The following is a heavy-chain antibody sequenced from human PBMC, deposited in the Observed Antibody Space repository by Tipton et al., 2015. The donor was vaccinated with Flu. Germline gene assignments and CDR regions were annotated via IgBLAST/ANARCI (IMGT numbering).Heavy chain of an antibody. V-gene: IGHV3-21*01. CDR3: AREWADYYDSNEGDALDI. CDR1: GFTFSYYG. J-gene: IGHJ3*02. CDR2: ISSSGRHI. Sequence: SLRLSCAASGFTFSYYGMNWVRLAPGKGLEWVSLISSSGRHIYYADSVRGRFTVSRDDAKNSLYLQMSSLRAEDTAVYYCAREWADYYDSNEGDALDIWGQGTMVNVSS. D-gene: IGHD3-22*01.